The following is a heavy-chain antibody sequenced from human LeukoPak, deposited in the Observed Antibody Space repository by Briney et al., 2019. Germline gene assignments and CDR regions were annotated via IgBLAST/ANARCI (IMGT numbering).Heavy chain of an antibody. V-gene: IGHV3-48*01. J-gene: IGHJ3*02. D-gene: IGHD1-26*01. CDR1: GFTVSSNY. CDR2: ISSSSSTI. CDR3: ARAYSGSYYYGSDAFDI. Sequence: GGSLRLSCAASGFTVSSNYMNWVRQAPGKGLEWVSYISSSSSTIYYADSVKGRFTISRDNAKNSLYLQMNSLRAEDTAVYYCARAYSGSYYYGSDAFDIWGQGTMVTVSS.